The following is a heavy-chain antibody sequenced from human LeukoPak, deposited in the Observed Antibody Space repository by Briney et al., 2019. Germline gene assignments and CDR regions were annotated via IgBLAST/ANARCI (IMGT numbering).Heavy chain of an antibody. Sequence: GGSLRLSCSASGFTFSVYAIHWVRQAPGKGLEYVSTIISNGGSTYYADSVKGRFTISRDNSKNTVSLQMSSLRAEDTAVYYCARALPSPLYSGSYADAFDIWGQGTMVTVSS. V-gene: IGHV3-64D*06. CDR2: IISNGGST. J-gene: IGHJ3*02. CDR1: GFTFSVYA. D-gene: IGHD1-26*01. CDR3: ARALPSPLYSGSYADAFDI.